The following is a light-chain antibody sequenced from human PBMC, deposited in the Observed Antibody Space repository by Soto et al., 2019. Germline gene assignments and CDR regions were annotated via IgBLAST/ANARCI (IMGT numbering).Light chain of an antibody. CDR2: GAS. Sequence: EIVLTQSPGTLSLSPGEGDTLSCRASQSVSSNSLAWYQQKPGQAPRLLIYGASTRATGITVRFSGSGSGTDITLIINRLEPEDFAVYYCQQYGSSPLTFGGGTKVEIK. CDR1: QSVSSNS. CDR3: QQYGSSPLT. V-gene: IGKV3-20*01. J-gene: IGKJ4*01.